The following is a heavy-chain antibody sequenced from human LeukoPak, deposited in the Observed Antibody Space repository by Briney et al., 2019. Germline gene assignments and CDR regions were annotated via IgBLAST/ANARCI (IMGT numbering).Heavy chain of an antibody. CDR2: IYSSGTT. CDR3: AGELAVAGKTLFDS. J-gene: IGHJ4*02. CDR1: SGSISSYY. Sequence: TSETLSLTCTVSSGSISSYYWSWIRQPPGKGLEWIGNIYSSGTTNYNPSLKSRVTISVDTSKNQFSLKVSSVSAADTAVYYCAGELAVAGKTLFDSWGQGTLVSVSS. D-gene: IGHD6-19*01. V-gene: IGHV4-59*01.